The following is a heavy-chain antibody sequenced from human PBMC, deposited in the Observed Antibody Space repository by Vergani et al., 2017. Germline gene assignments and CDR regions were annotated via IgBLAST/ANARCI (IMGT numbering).Heavy chain of an antibody. Sequence: QVQLVQSGAEVKKPGSSVKVSCKASGGTFSSYAISWVRQAPGQGLEWMGRIIPIFGTANYAQKFQGRVTITADESTSTAYMELSSLRSEDTAVYYCASGDAHADYGDYQYYYYGMDVWGQGTTVTVSS. CDR1: GGTFSSYA. D-gene: IGHD4-17*01. CDR2: IIPIFGTA. V-gene: IGHV1-69*13. J-gene: IGHJ6*02. CDR3: ASGDAHADYGDYQYYYYGMDV.